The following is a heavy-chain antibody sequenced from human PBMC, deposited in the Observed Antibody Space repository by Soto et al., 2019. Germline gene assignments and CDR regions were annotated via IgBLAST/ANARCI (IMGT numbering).Heavy chain of an antibody. D-gene: IGHD2-15*01. J-gene: IGHJ5*02. CDR3: AREAGRCSGGSCYSDWFDP. CDR2: IIPIFGTA. Sequence: QVQLVQSGAEVKKLGSSVKVSCKASGGTFSSYAISWVRQAPGQGLEWMGGIIPIFGTANYAQKFQGRVTITADESTSTAYMELSSLRSEDTAVYYCAREAGRCSGGSCYSDWFDPWGQGTLVTVSS. V-gene: IGHV1-69*01. CDR1: GGTFSSYA.